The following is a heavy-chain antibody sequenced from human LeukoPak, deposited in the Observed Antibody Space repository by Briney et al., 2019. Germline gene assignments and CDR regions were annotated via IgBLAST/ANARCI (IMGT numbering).Heavy chain of an antibody. CDR3: ARDVSSIQKGYYYMDV. CDR1: GFTFSSYW. CDR2: ISSSSSYI. Sequence: PGGSLRLSCAASGFTFSSYWMSWVRQAPGKGLEWVSSISSSSSYIYYADSVKGRFTISRDNAKNSLYLQMNSLRAEDTAVYYCARDVSSIQKGYYYMDVWGKGTTVTVSS. D-gene: IGHD6-13*01. V-gene: IGHV3-21*01. J-gene: IGHJ6*03.